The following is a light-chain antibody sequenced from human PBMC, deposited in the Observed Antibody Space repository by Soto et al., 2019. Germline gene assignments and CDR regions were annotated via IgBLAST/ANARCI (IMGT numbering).Light chain of an antibody. J-gene: IGKJ4*01. Sequence: EIVLTQSPATLSLSPGERATLSCRASQSVGGYLDWYQQKPGQAPRLLIYDASNRDSGIPARFSGSGSGTDFTLTISILEPEDLAVYYCHQRSNWPPLTFGVGTKVEIK. CDR3: HQRSNWPPLT. CDR1: QSVGGY. CDR2: DAS. V-gene: IGKV3-11*01.